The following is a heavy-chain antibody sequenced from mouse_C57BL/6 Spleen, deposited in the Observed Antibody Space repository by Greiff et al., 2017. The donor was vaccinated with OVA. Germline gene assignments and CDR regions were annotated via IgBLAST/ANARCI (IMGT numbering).Heavy chain of an antibody. J-gene: IGHJ2*01. CDR1: GYTFTSYW. V-gene: IGHV1-52*01. D-gene: IGHD2-1*01. Sequence: QVHVKQPGAELVRPGSSVKLSCKASGYTFTSYWMHWVKQRPIQGLEWIGNIDPSDSETHYNQKFKDKATLTVDKSSSTAYMQLSSLTSEDSAVYYCARGGNYPLDYWGQGTTLTVSS. CDR3: ARGGNYPLDY. CDR2: IDPSDSET.